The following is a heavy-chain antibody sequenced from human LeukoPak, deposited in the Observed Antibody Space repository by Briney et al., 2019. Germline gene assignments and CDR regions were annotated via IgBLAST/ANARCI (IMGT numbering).Heavy chain of an antibody. CDR3: ARDSLDYDILTGYYC. V-gene: IGHV1-2*02. D-gene: IGHD3-9*01. J-gene: IGHJ4*02. CDR1: GYTFTGYY. CDR2: INPNSGGT. Sequence: ASVKVSCKTSGYTFTGYYMHWVRQAPGQGLEWMGWINPNSGGTNYAQKFQGRVTMTRDTSISTAYMELSRLRSDDTAVYYCARDSLDYDILTGYYCWGQGTLVTVSS.